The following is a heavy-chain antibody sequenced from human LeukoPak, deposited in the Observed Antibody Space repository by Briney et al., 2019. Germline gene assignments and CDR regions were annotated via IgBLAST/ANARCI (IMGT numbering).Heavy chain of an antibody. D-gene: IGHD1-26*01. CDR1: GYTFTSYD. CDR3: ARVDSGSYLFDY. J-gene: IGHJ4*02. CDR2: MNPNSGNT. Sequence: ASVKVSCKASGYTFTSYDINWVRQATGQGLEWMGWMNPNSGNTGYAQKFQGRVTMTRNTPISTAYMELSSLRSEDTAVYYCARVDSGSYLFDYWGQGTLVTVSS. V-gene: IGHV1-8*01.